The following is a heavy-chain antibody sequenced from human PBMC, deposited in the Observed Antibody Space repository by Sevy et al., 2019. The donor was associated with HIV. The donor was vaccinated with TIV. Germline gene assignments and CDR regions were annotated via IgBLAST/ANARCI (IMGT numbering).Heavy chain of an antibody. Sequence: GGSLRLSCAASGFTFSSYAMSWVRQAPGKGLEWVSTFSFGCGKINYADSVKGRFTISRDNSKNTLYLQMHSLKAEDTAVYYCAREGCSKPHDYWGQGTLVTVSS. CDR2: FSFGCGKI. V-gene: IGHV3-23*01. CDR1: GFTFSSYA. CDR3: AREGCSKPHDY. J-gene: IGHJ4*02. D-gene: IGHD3-10*02.